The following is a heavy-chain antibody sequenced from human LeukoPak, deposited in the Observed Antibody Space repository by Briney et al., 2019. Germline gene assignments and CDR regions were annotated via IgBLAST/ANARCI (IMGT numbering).Heavy chain of an antibody. CDR1: RFTFSSYA. CDR2: ISFDGSNK. V-gene: IGHV3-30*04. J-gene: IGHJ4*02. Sequence: GGSLRLSCAASRFTFSSYAMHWVRQAPGKGLEWVALISFDGSNKYYADSVKGRYTISRDNSKNTLYLQMDSLRAEDTAVYYCAASDSNGYYYLGFGFWGQGTLVTVSS. CDR3: AASDSNGYYYLGFGF. D-gene: IGHD3-22*01.